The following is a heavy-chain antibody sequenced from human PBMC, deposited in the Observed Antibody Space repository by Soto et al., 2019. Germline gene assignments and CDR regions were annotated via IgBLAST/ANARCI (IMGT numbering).Heavy chain of an antibody. Sequence: EVQLVESGGGLVQPGGSLRLSCAASGFTFSDHQMDWVRQAPGKGLEWVGRSRNKANSYTTEYAASVKGRFTISRDDSKNSLSLQMNSLKIGDTAVYYCARVVGAPNWFDPWGQGTLVTVSS. CDR1: GFTFSDHQ. CDR3: ARVVGAPNWFDP. V-gene: IGHV3-72*01. J-gene: IGHJ5*02. D-gene: IGHD1-26*01. CDR2: SRNKANSYTT.